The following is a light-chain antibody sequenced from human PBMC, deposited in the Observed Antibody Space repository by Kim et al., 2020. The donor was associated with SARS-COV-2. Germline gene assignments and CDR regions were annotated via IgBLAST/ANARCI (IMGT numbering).Light chain of an antibody. Sequence: SKSPGKTITISCTRSSGRIARNFVRWYQQRPGSAPTSVIYEDNQRPSWVPDRFSGSIDDSSNSASLTISGMKTEDEADYYCQSGRLFGGGTQLTVL. J-gene: IGLJ2*01. V-gene: IGLV6-57*03. CDR3: QSGRL. CDR2: EDN. CDR1: SGRIARNF.